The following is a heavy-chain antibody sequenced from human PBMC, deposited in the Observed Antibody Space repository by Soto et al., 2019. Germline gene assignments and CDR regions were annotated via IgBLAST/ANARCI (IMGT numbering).Heavy chain of an antibody. CDR3: AADSSLGYCSGGSCYSSNFDY. J-gene: IGHJ4*02. Sequence: SVKVSCKASGFTFTSSAVQWVRQARGQRLEWIGWIVVGSGNTNYAQKFQERVTITRDMSTSTAYMELSSLRSEDTAVYYCAADSSLGYCSGGSCYSSNFDYWGQGTLVTVSS. CDR2: IVVGSGNT. V-gene: IGHV1-58*01. D-gene: IGHD2-15*01. CDR1: GFTFTSSA.